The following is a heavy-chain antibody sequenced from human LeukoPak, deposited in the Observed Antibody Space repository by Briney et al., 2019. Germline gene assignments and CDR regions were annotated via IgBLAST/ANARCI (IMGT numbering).Heavy chain of an antibody. V-gene: IGHV1-18*04. Sequence: ASVKVSCKASGYTFTGYYMRWVRQAPGQGLEWMGWISAYNGNTNYAQKLQGRVTMTTDTSTSTAYMELRSLRSDDTAVYYCARVITFGGVIALDYWGQGTLVTVSS. J-gene: IGHJ4*02. D-gene: IGHD3-16*02. CDR1: GYTFTGYY. CDR2: ISAYNGNT. CDR3: ARVITFGGVIALDY.